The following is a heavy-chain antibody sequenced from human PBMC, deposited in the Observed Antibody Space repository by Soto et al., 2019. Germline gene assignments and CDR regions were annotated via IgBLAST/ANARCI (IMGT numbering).Heavy chain of an antibody. CDR2: IYYSGST. D-gene: IGHD2-15*01. V-gene: IGHV4-59*01. J-gene: IGHJ4*02. Sequence: SETLSHTCTGSGGSISSYYWSWIRQPPGKGLEWIGYIYYSGSTNYNPSLKSRVTISVDTSKNQFSLKLSSVTAADTAVYYCASSRLYCSGGSCYQFDYWSQGNLVTVSS. CDR3: ASSRLYCSGGSCYQFDY. CDR1: GGSISSYY.